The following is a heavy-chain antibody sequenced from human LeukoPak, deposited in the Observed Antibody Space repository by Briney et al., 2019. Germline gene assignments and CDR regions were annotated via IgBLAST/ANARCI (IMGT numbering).Heavy chain of an antibody. D-gene: IGHD2-21*02. V-gene: IGHV4-39*07. J-gene: IGHJ4*02. CDR2: FYSSGTT. CDR3: ARDGHCGGDCYWVDY. Sequence: IFYSSGTTYYTPSLKSRVTISVDTSKNQFSLKLSSVTAADTAVYYCARDGHCGGDCYWVDYWGQGTLVTVSS.